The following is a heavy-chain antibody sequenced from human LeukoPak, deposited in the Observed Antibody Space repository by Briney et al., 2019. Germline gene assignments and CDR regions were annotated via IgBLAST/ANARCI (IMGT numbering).Heavy chain of an antibody. J-gene: IGHJ4*02. Sequence: GGPLRLSCAASGFTFSDHYMDWLRQAPGKGREWVGRSRYKAKSFSTDYAASVKGRFTISRDDSKNSLYLQMNSLKTEDTAVYYCTRANYGEPDHWGQGTLVTVSS. V-gene: IGHV3-72*01. CDR3: TRANYGEPDH. D-gene: IGHD4-17*01. CDR2: SRYKAKSFST. CDR1: GFTFSDHY.